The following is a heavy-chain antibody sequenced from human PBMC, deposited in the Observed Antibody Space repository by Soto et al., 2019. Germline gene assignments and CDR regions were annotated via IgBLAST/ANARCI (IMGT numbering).Heavy chain of an antibody. CDR3: AKVFYYYDSSGYYYFDY. CDR1: GFTFSSYA. CDR2: ISGSGSTI. D-gene: IGHD3-22*01. J-gene: IGHJ4*02. Sequence: TGGSLRLSCAASGFTFSSYAMSWVRQAPGKGLEWVSAISGSGSTIYYADSVKGRFTISRDNSKNTLYLQMSSLRAEDTAVYYCAKVFYYYDSSGYYYFDYWGQGTLVTVSS. V-gene: IGHV3-23*01.